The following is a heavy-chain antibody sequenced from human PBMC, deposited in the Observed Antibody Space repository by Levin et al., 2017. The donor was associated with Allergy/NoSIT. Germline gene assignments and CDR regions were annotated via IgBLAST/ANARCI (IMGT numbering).Heavy chain of an antibody. J-gene: IGHJ5*02. CDR1: GYTFTSYG. D-gene: IGHD4-17*01. CDR3: ARDFYGDYSNWFDP. CDR2: ISAYNGNT. Sequence: GESLKISCKASGYTFTSYGISWVRQAHGQGLEWMGWISAYNGNTNYAQKLQGRVTMTTDTSTSTAYMELRSLRSDDTAVYYCARDFYGDYSNWFDPWGQGTLVTVSS. V-gene: IGHV1-18*01.